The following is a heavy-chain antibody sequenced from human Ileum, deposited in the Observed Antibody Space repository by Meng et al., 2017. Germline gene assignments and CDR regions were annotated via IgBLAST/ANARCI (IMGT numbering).Heavy chain of an antibody. CDR1: GFTVSSNY. V-gene: IGHV3-66*01. D-gene: IGHD3-10*02. J-gene: IGHJ4*02. CDR3: AKDPGHCSGTAYGDY. CDR2: IHRDGST. Sequence: GESLKISCVVSGFTVSSNYMSWVRQAPGKGLEWVCGIHRDGSTYYADSVKGGFTLSRDNSKNTLYLQMMSLRPEDTAVYHWAKDPGHCSGTAYGDYWGQGTLVTVSS.